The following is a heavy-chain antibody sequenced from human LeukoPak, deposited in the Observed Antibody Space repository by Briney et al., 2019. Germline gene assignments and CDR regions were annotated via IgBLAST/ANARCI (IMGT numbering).Heavy chain of an antibody. CDR2: IYYSGST. Sequence: PSETLSLTCTVSGGSISSYYWSWIRQPPGKGLEWIGSIYYSGSTKYNPSLKSRVTISVDTSKNQFSLKLSSVTAADTAVYYCARVRCISTSCPIDYWGQGTLVTVSS. J-gene: IGHJ4*02. CDR3: ARVRCISTSCPIDY. V-gene: IGHV4-59*01. D-gene: IGHD2-2*01. CDR1: GGSISSYY.